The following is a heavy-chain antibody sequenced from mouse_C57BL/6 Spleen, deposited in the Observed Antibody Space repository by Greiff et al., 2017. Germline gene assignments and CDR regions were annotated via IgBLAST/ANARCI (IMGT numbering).Heavy chain of an antibody. V-gene: IGHV1-59*01. D-gene: IGHD2-1*01. Sequence: QVQLQQPGAELVRPGTSVTLSCKASGYTFTSYWLHWVKQRPGQGLEWIGVIDPSDSYTNYNQKFKGKATLTVDTSSSTAYMQLSSLTSEDSAVYYCARPFNYYYFDYWGQGTTLTVSS. J-gene: IGHJ2*01. CDR1: GYTFTSYW. CDR2: IDPSDSYT. CDR3: ARPFNYYYFDY.